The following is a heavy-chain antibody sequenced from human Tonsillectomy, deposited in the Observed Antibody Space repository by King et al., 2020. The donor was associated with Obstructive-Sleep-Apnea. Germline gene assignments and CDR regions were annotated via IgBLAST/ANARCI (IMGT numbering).Heavy chain of an antibody. V-gene: IGHV3-30*18. CDR2: ISYDGSNK. CDR3: AKDEGGIDY. CDR1: GFTFSSYG. D-gene: IGHD3-16*01. J-gene: IGHJ4*02. Sequence: VQLVQSGGGVVQPGRSLRLSCAASGFTFSSYGMHWVRQAPGKGLEWGAVISYDGSNKYYADSVKGRFTISRDNSKNTLYLQMNSLRAEDTAVYYCAKDEGGIDYWGQGTLVTVSS.